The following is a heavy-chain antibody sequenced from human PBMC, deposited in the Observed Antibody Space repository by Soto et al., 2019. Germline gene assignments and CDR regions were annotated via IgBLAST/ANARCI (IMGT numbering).Heavy chain of an antibody. D-gene: IGHD1-26*01. CDR2: ISYDGSNT. CDR3: ARGPRDPKTVGPGR. V-gene: IGHV3-30-3*01. J-gene: IGHJ4*02. Sequence: GGSLRLSCVASGFIFSDYYMSWIRQAPGKGLEWVSVISYDGSNTYYADSVKGRFTISRDNSKNTLYLQMNSLRAEDTAVYYCARGPRDPKTVGPGRWGQGTPVTVSS. CDR1: GFIFSDYY.